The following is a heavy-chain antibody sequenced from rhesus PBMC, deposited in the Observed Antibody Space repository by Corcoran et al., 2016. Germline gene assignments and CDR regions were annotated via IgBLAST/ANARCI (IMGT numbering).Heavy chain of an antibody. V-gene: IGHV4-173*01. CDR2: ISCSGGST. CDR3: ARVVYSGSPIFDY. CDR1: GGSISSNY. J-gene: IGHJ4*01. Sequence: QLQLQESGPGLVKPSETLSLTCAVSGGSISSNYWSWIRQPPGKGLEWIGRISCSGGSTDYNPSLKSLVTISTYTSKNQFSLKLSSVTAADTAVYYCARVVYSGSPIFDYWGQGVLVTVSS. D-gene: IGHD6-25*01.